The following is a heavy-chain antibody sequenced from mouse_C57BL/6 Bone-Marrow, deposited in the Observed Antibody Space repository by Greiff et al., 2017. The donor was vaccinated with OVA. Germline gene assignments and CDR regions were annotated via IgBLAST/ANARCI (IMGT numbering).Heavy chain of an antibody. CDR2: IDPEDGDT. J-gene: IGHJ2*01. D-gene: IGHD1-1*02. CDR3: TSRATVVSTDY. CDR1: GFNIKDYY. V-gene: IGHV14-1*01. Sequence: EVQLQQSGAELVRPGASVKLSCTASGFNIKDYYMHWVKQRPEQGLEWIGRIDPEDGDTEYAPKFQGKATMTAGTSSNTAYLQLSSLTSEDTAVYYCTSRATVVSTDYWGQGTTLTVSS.